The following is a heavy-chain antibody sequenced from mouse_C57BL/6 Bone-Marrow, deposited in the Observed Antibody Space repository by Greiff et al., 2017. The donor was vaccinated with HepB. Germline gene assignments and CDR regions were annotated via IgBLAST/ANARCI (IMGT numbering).Heavy chain of an antibody. J-gene: IGHJ3*01. D-gene: IGHD1-1*01. CDR2: IYPRSGNT. Sequence: VQGVESGAELARPGASVKLSCKASGYTFTSYGISWVKQRTGQGLEWIGEIYPRSGNTYYNEKFKGKATLTADKSSSTAYMELRSLTSEDSAVYFCARKGHGSSSWFAYWGQGTLVTVSA. CDR1: GYTFTSYG. CDR3: ARKGHGSSSWFAY. V-gene: IGHV1-81*01.